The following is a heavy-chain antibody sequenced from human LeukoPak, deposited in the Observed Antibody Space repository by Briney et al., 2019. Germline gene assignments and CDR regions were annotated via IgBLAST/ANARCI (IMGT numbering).Heavy chain of an antibody. J-gene: IGHJ5*02. CDR1: GYTFTGYY. CDR3: ARAVSRWLQFSWFDP. D-gene: IGHD5-24*01. Sequence: ASVKVSCKASGYTFTGYYMHWVRQAPGQGLEWMGRINPNSGGTNYAQKFQGRVTMTRGTSISTAYMELSRLRSDDTAVYYCARAVSRWLQFSWFDPWGQGTLVTVSS. CDR2: INPNSGGT. V-gene: IGHV1-2*06.